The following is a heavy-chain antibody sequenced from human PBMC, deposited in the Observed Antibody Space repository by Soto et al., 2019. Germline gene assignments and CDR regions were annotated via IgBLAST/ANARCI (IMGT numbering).Heavy chain of an antibody. Sequence: PVGSLRLSCAVSGFIFSNYPMSWVRQAPGKGLEWVSSVSPSGSNTYYGDSVKGRFTMSRDNSENRLHLQMNSLRAEDTAVYFCARRDSSGWYSLGYWGQGTLVTVSS. D-gene: IGHD6-19*01. J-gene: IGHJ4*02. V-gene: IGHV3-23*01. CDR2: VSPSGSNT. CDR3: ARRDSSGWYSLGY. CDR1: GFIFSNYP.